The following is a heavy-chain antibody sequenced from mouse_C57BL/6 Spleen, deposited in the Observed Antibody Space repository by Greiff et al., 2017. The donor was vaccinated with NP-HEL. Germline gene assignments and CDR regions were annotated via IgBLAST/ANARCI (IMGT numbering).Heavy chain of an antibody. CDR3: ARRLRLKPGPAMDD. J-gene: IGHJ4*01. CDR2: IWSGGST. CDR1: GFSFTSYG. Sequence: VKLMESGPGLVQPSQCLSITCTVSGFSFTSYGVHWVRQSPGKGLEWLGVIWSGGSTDYNVAFISSMSISKDKAKSQVIVKMNSRPADDTAINYRARRLRLKPGPAMDDWGQGTSVTVSS. D-gene: IGHD3-2*02. V-gene: IGHV2-2*01.